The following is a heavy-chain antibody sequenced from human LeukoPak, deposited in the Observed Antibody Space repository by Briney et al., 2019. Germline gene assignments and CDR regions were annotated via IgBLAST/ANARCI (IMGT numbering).Heavy chain of an antibody. D-gene: IGHD3-9*01. CDR1: GFTFSSYA. Sequence: GGSLRLSCAASGFTFSSYAMSWVRQAPGKGLEWVSAISGSGGSTYYADSVKGRFTISRDNSKNTLYLQMNSLRAEDTAVYYCAKDLGLVIIQYHFDYWGQGTLVTVSS. CDR2: ISGSGGST. V-gene: IGHV3-23*01. CDR3: AKDLGLVIIQYHFDY. J-gene: IGHJ4*02.